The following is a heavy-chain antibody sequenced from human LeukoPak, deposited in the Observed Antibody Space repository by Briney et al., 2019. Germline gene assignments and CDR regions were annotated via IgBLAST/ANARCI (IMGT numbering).Heavy chain of an antibody. CDR2: IYTSGSS. CDR1: GGSISSGSYY. J-gene: IGHJ4*02. V-gene: IGHV4-61*02. Sequence: PSETLSLTCTVSGGSISSGSYYWSWIRQPAGKGLEWIGRIYTSGSSNYNPSLKSRVTISVDTSKNQVSLELSSVTAADTAVYYCARDKWSGFDYWGQGTLVTVSS. D-gene: IGHD3-3*01. CDR3: ARDKWSGFDY.